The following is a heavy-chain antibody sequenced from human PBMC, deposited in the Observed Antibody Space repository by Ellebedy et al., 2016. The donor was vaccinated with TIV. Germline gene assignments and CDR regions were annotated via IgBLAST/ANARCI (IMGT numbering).Heavy chain of an antibody. CDR3: ARGNSGYVEGDY. CDR1: GFPFSDYW. CDR2: IEEGGSEK. D-gene: IGHD5-12*01. J-gene: IGHJ4*02. V-gene: IGHV3-7*03. Sequence: GESLKISCAASGFPFSDYWLNWVRQAPGKGLEWVAHIEEGGSEKWYVDSVKGRFTISRDNAKNLLYLQMKSLRADDTAVYYCARGNSGYVEGDYWGQGTLVTVSS.